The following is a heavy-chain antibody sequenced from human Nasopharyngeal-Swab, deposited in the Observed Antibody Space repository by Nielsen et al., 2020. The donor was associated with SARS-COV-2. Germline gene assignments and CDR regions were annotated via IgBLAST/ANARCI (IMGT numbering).Heavy chain of an antibody. Sequence: GESLKISCAASGFTFSSYSMNWVRQAPGKGLEWVSSISSSSSYIYYADSVKGRFTISRDNAKNSLYLQMNSLRAEDTAVYYCARGRIGSRYWYFDLWGRGTLVTVSS. J-gene: IGHJ2*01. CDR3: ARGRIGSRYWYFDL. V-gene: IGHV3-21*01. CDR1: GFTFSSYS. D-gene: IGHD1-26*01. CDR2: ISSSSSYI.